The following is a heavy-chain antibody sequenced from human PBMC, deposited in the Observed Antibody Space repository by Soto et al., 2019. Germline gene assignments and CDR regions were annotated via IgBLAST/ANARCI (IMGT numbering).Heavy chain of an antibody. CDR1: GYTFSNYD. D-gene: IGHD3-10*01. V-gene: IGHV3-23*01. J-gene: IGHJ4*02. CDR3: AKHRLARGIDY. Sequence: PAGSPRISSVPSGYTFSNYDMTWVRQAPGKGLEWVSTFDSAGSTYYADSVTGRFTISRDNSRNTLSLQMNSLRAEDTAVYYCAKHRLARGIDYWGQGTPVTVSS. CDR2: FDSAGST.